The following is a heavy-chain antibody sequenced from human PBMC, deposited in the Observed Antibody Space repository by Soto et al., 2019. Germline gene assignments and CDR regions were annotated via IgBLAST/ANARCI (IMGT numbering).Heavy chain of an antibody. D-gene: IGHD1-26*01. CDR1: GFTFSSYA. CDR3: AKDLTKWELRTGY. CDR2: ISGSGGST. J-gene: IGHJ4*02. Sequence: GGSLRLSCAASGFTFSSYAMSWVRQAPGKGLEWVSAISGSGGSTYYADSVKGRFTISRDNSKNTLYLQMNSLRAEETAVYYCAKDLTKWELRTGYWGQGTLVTVSS. V-gene: IGHV3-23*01.